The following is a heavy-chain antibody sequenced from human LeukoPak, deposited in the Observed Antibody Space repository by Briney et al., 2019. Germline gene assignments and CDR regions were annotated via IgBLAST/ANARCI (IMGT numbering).Heavy chain of an antibody. CDR1: GFTFSNYA. Sequence: PGGSLRLSCEASGFTFSNYAMSWVRQAPGKGLEWVSGICGHGISIYYADSVKGRFTISRDNSKNTLYLQMNSLRAEDTAVYYCAKDLILWFGELPTPFDYWGQGTLVTVSS. J-gene: IGHJ4*02. CDR3: AKDLILWFGELPTPFDY. D-gene: IGHD3-10*01. CDR2: ICGHGISI. V-gene: IGHV3-23*01.